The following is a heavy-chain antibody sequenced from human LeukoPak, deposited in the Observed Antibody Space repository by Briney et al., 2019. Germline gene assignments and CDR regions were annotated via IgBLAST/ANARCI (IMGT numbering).Heavy chain of an antibody. J-gene: IGHJ4*02. CDR2: IKDDGREK. D-gene: IGHD3-22*01. V-gene: IGHV3-7*01. CDR1: VFTFSNYW. Sequence: GGSLRLSCAASVFTFSNYWMAWVRQAPGKGLEWVANIKDDGREKFYVDSVKGRFTISRDNAKNSLFLQMNSLRSEDTAMYFCARISMRSSDYWGQGTLVTVSS. CDR3: ARISMRSSDY.